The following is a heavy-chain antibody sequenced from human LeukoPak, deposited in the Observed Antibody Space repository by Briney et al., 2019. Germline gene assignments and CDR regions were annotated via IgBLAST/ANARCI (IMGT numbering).Heavy chain of an antibody. V-gene: IGHV4-4*07. D-gene: IGHD3-10*01. CDR1: SGSFSGYY. J-gene: IGHJ4*02. CDR2: IYTSGSS. Sequence: PSETLSLTCSVYSGSFSGYYWSWIRQPAGKGLEWVGRIYTSGSSNYNPSLKSRVTMSVDTSKNQFSLKLSSVTAADTAVYYCAAGQYYGYLLDYWGQGTLVTVSS. CDR3: AAGQYYGYLLDY.